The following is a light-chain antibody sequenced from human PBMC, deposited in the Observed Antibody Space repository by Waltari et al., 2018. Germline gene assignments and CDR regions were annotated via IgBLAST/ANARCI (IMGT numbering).Light chain of an antibody. J-gene: IGLJ2*01. CDR2: EVT. CDR3: CSYAGGSTI. CDR1: SRDVGNYNV. V-gene: IGLV2-23*02. Sequence: QSALTQPASVSGSPGPSITISCTGTSRDVGNYNVFSWYQHHPGKAPKLMIYEVTERPSGVSNRFSGSKSGNTASLTISGLQAEDEADYYCCSYAGGSTIFGGGTKLTVL.